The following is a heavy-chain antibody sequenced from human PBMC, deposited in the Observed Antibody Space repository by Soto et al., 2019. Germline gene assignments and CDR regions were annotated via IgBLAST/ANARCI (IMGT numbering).Heavy chain of an antibody. CDR1: GGTFSSYA. CDR3: ARCRYSSSSGWFDP. J-gene: IGHJ5*02. CDR2: IIPIFGTA. Sequence: ASVKVSCKASGGTFSSYAISWVRQAPGQGLEWMGGIIPIFGTANYAQKFQGRVTITADESTSTAYMELSSLRSEDTAVYYCARCRYSSSSGWFDPWGQGTLVTVSS. D-gene: IGHD6-6*01. V-gene: IGHV1-69*13.